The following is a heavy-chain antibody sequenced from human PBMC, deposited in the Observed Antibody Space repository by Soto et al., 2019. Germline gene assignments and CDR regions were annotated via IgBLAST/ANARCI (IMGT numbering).Heavy chain of an antibody. J-gene: IGHJ4*02. V-gene: IGHV3-66*01. D-gene: IGHD3-22*01. Sequence: EMQLVESGGGLVQPGASLRLSCAASGFTVSSNYMSWVRRAPGKGLEWVSVIYAGGNTHYADSVEGRFTISRDNSNNMFYLQMNSLRAEDTAVYYCVGEKVTMIVGFYYFDYWGQGTRVTVSS. CDR2: IYAGGNT. CDR3: VGEKVTMIVGFYYFDY. CDR1: GFTVSSNY.